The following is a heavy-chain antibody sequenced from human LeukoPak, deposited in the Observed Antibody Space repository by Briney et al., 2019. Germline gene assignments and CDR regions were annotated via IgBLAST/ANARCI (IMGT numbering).Heavy chain of an antibody. Sequence: PSETLSLTCAVSGGSISSGGYSWSWIRQPPGKGLEWIGYIYHSGSTYYNPSLKSRVTISVDRSKNRFSLKLSSVTAADTAVYYCASRADDFWSGEAWFDPWGQGTLVTVSS. CDR3: ASRADDFWSGEAWFDP. V-gene: IGHV4-30-2*01. J-gene: IGHJ5*02. D-gene: IGHD3-3*01. CDR1: GGSISSGGYS. CDR2: IYHSGST.